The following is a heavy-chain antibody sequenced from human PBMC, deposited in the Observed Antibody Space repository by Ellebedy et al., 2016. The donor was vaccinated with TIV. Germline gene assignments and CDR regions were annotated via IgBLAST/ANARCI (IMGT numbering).Heavy chain of an antibody. CDR2: IAYDGSSK. CDR1: GLTFNKYG. V-gene: IGHV3-30*03. J-gene: IGHJ4*02. CDR3: ATDYYADSAYWQFDY. Sequence: GESLKISCAVSGLTFNKYGMHWVRQAPGKGLEWLAVIAYDGSSKYYADSVKGRFAISRESSKNTLYLQMNSLRDEDTAMYYCATDYYADSAYWQFDYWGQGTLVTVSS. D-gene: IGHD3-16*01.